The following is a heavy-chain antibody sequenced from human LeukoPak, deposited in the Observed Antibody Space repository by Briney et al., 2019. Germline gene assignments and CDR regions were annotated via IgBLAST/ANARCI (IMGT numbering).Heavy chain of an antibody. CDR3: ARGKGSVRGGSLD. Sequence: NPGGSLRLSCAASGFTFSSYSMNWVRQAPGKGLEWVSSISSSSSYIYYADSVKGRFTISRDNAKNSLYLQMNSLRAEDTAVYYCARGKGSVRGGSLDWGQGTLVTVSS. V-gene: IGHV3-21*01. D-gene: IGHD3-10*01. J-gene: IGHJ4*02. CDR2: ISSSSSYI. CDR1: GFTFSSYS.